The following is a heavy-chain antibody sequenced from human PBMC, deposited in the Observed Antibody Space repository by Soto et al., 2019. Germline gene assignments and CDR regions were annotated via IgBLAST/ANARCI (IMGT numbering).Heavy chain of an antibody. D-gene: IGHD3-10*01. Sequence: RASVKVSCKASGYTFTGYYMHWVRQAPGQGLEWMGWINPNSGGTNYAQKFQGRVTMTRDTSISTAYMELSRLRSDDTAVYYCARALEFPKRDYYYYYGMDVWGQGTTVTVSS. CDR1: GYTFTGYY. J-gene: IGHJ6*02. CDR3: ARALEFPKRDYYYYYGMDV. V-gene: IGHV1-2*02. CDR2: INPNSGGT.